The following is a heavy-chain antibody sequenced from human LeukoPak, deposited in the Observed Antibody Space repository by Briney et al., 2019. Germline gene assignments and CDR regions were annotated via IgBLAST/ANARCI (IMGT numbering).Heavy chain of an antibody. CDR2: ISSSSSYI. Sequence: GGSLRLSCAASGFTFSSYSMNWVRQAPGKGLEWVSSISSSSSYIYYADSVKGRFTISRDNAKNSLYLQMNSLRAEDTAVYYCARFSHKGAAGTFDYWGQGTLVTVSS. J-gene: IGHJ4*02. CDR3: ARFSHKGAAGTFDY. D-gene: IGHD6-13*01. CDR1: GFTFSSYS. V-gene: IGHV3-21*01.